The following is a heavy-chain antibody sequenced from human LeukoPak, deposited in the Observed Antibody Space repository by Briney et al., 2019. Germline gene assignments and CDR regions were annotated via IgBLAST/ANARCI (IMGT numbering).Heavy chain of an antibody. CDR2: IWYDGSNK. CDR1: GFTFSSYG. D-gene: IGHD2-15*01. V-gene: IGHV3-33*01. CDR3: ARGRYCSGGSCYQPFDY. Sequence: GESLKISCAASGFTFSSYGMHWVRQAPGKGLEWVAVIWYDGSNKYYADSVKGRFTISRDNSKNTLYLQMNSLRAEDMAVYYCARGRYCSGGSCYQPFDYWGQGTLVTASS. J-gene: IGHJ4*02.